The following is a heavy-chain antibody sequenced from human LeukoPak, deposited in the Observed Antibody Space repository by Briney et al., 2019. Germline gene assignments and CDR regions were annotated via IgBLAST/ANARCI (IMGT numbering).Heavy chain of an antibody. CDR2: IGAGGTFT. D-gene: IGHD4-11*01. CDR1: GFTFNHYA. CDR3: AKDLDYTTYGYDFDY. J-gene: IGHJ4*02. Sequence: GGSLRLSCTASGFTFNHYAMSWVGQAPGKGPEWVSGIGAGGTFTYYADPAKGRFTIFRDNSSNTLYLQMNSLRADDTAVYYCAKDLDYTTYGYDFDYWGQGTLVTVSS. V-gene: IGHV3-23*01.